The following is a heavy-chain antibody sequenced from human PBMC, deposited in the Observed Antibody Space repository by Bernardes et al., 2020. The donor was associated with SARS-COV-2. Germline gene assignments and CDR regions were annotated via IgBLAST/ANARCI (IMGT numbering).Heavy chain of an antibody. D-gene: IGHD1-1*01. V-gene: IGHV4-4*07. CDR3: ARQLAGGRYFDY. CDR1: GGSINNYY. J-gene: IGHJ4*02. Sequence: SETLSLTCTVSGGSINNYYWSWIRQPAGKGLEWIGHIYTSGSTNYNPSLKSRLTMSVDTSKNQFSLKLSSVTAADTAVYYCARQLAGGRYFDYWGQGALVTVSS. CDR2: IYTSGST.